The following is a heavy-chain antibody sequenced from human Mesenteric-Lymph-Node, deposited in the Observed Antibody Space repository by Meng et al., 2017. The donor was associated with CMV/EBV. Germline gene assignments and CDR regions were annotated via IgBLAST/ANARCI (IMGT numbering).Heavy chain of an antibody. CDR1: GFTINSYN. J-gene: IGHJ4*02. CDR2: ISTGGTI. D-gene: IGHD7-27*01. CDR3: VRGDWGSGS. Sequence: ESLKISCAASGFTINSYNMNWVRQAPGKGLEWVSYISTGGTIYYADSVTGRFTISRDSAKNSLYLQMNSLRAEDTAVYYCVRGDWGSGSWGQGTLVTVSS. V-gene: IGHV3-69-1*01.